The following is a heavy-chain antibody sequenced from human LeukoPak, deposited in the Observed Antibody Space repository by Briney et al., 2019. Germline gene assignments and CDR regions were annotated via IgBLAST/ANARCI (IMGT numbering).Heavy chain of an antibody. CDR1: GGSFSGYY. CDR2: INHSGST. D-gene: IGHD3-3*01. Sequence: PSETLSLTCAVYGGSFSGYYWSWIRQPPGKGLEWIGEINHSGSTNYNPSLKSRVTISVDTSKNQFSLKPSSVTAADTAVYYCVRVKGRITIFGVVISPNWFDPWGQGTLVTVSS. J-gene: IGHJ5*02. CDR3: VRVKGRITIFGVVISPNWFDP. V-gene: IGHV4-34*01.